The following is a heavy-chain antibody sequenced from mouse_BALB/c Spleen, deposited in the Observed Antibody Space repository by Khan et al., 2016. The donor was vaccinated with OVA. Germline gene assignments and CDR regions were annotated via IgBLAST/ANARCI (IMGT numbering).Heavy chain of an antibody. J-gene: IGHJ2*01. Sequence: VQLKESGPGLVKPSQSLSLTCTVTGYSITSGYAWNWIRQFPGNKLEWMGYISYSGGTSYNPSLKSRISITRDTSKNQFFLQLNSLTTEATATYYCARGNYYGYYFDNWGQGTPLTVSS. D-gene: IGHD1-1*01. V-gene: IGHV3-2*02. CDR2: ISYSGGT. CDR1: GYSITSGYA. CDR3: ARGNYYGYYFDN.